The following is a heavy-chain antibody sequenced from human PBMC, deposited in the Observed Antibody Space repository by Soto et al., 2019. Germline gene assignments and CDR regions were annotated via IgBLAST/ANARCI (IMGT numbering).Heavy chain of an antibody. CDR2: IYHSGST. Sequence: QVQLQESCPGLVKPSSTLSLTCDVSGGSISSINWWSWVRQPPGKGLKWIGEIYHSGSTTYNPSLTGRFTSSVDKTKSQFSLKLKSVTAADTAIYYCARGGGPDLAYGMAVCGQGATVPVSS. J-gene: IGHJ6*02. D-gene: IGHD2-15*01. CDR1: GGSISSINW. V-gene: IGHV4-4*02. CDR3: ARGGGPDLAYGMAV.